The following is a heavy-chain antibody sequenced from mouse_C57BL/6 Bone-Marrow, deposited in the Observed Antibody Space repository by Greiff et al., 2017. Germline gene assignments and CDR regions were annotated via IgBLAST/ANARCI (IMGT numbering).Heavy chain of an antibody. J-gene: IGHJ4*01. CDR2: ISSGSSTI. D-gene: IGHD1-1*01. Sequence: EVHLVESGGGLVQPGGSLKLSCAASGFTFSDYGMHWVRQAPEKGLEWVAYISSGSSTIYYADTVKGRFTISRDNAKNTLFLQMTSLRSEDTAMYYCAITTVVATGAMDYWGQGTSVTVSS. V-gene: IGHV5-17*01. CDR1: GFTFSDYG. CDR3: AITTVVATGAMDY.